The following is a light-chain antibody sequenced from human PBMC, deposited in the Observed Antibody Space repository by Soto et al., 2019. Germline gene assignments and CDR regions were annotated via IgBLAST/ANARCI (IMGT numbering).Light chain of an antibody. J-gene: IGLJ2*01. V-gene: IGLV2-8*01. Sequence: QSALTQPPSASGSPGQSVTISCTGTSSDVGGYNYVSWYQQHPGKAPKLMISEVSKRPSGVPDRSSGSKSGNTASLTVSGLQAEDEADYYCSSFAGNNNLVFGGGTKLPVL. CDR3: SSFAGNNNLV. CDR2: EVS. CDR1: SSDVGGYNY.